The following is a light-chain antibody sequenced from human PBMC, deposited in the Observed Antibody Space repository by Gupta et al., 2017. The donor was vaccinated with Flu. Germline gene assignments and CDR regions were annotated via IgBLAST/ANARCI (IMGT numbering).Light chain of an antibody. Sequence: ALTQPAYVSGSPGQSITIYCTGTSSDVGGYNYVSWYQQHPGKAPKLMIYEVSNRPSGVSNRFSGSKSGNTASLTISGLQAEDEADYYCSSYTSSSTYVFGTGTKVTVL. V-gene: IGLV2-14*01. CDR1: SSDVGGYNY. CDR2: EVS. J-gene: IGLJ1*01. CDR3: SSYTSSSTYV.